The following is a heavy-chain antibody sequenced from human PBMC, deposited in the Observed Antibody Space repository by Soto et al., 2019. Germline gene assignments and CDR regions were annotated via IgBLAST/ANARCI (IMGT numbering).Heavy chain of an antibody. D-gene: IGHD5-18*01. J-gene: IGHJ4*02. CDR2: IIPILGIA. CDR1: GGTFSSYT. Sequence: SVKVSCKASGGTFSSYTISWVRQAPGQGLEWMGRIIPILGIANYAQKFQGRVTITADKSTSTAYMELSSLRSEDTAVYYCARSRALSSYGDYYFDYWGQGTLVTVSS. V-gene: IGHV1-69*02. CDR3: ARSRALSSYGDYYFDY.